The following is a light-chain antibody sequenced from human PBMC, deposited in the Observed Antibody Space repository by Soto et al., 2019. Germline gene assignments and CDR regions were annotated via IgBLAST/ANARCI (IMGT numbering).Light chain of an antibody. CDR1: QSVSSN. V-gene: IGKV3-15*01. CDR3: QQYNNWPLT. CDR2: GAS. Sequence: EIVMTQSPATLSVSPGERATLSCRASQSVSSNLAWYQQKPGQAPRLLIYGASTRATGIPARFSGSGSGTEFTLTISSLQSEDFAVYYCQQYNNWPLTFGPGPKVHIK. J-gene: IGKJ3*01.